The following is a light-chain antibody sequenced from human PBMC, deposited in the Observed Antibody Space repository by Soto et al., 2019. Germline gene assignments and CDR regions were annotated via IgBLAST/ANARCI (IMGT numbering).Light chain of an antibody. CDR2: GAS. CDR3: QQYFEWPPMT. Sequence: EVVMTQSPATLSVSPGERATLSCRASETVATNLAWYQQKPGQAPRLLISGASTRAAGISDRSRGGGSGTEFTLTISSLRSEDSAIYYCQQYFEWPPMTFGQGTKVEI. CDR1: ETVATN. J-gene: IGKJ1*01. V-gene: IGKV3-15*01.